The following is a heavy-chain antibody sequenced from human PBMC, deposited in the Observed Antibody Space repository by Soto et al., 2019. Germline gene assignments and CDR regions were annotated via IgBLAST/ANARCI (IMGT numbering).Heavy chain of an antibody. CDR2: IYYSGSS. D-gene: IGHD3-3*01. V-gene: IGHV4-30-4*01. CDR1: GGSISSGDYY. CDR3: AKRVVINGDCGMDV. J-gene: IGHJ6*02. Sequence: QVQLQESGPGLVKPSQTLSLTCTVSGGSISSGDYYWSWIRQPPGKGLEWIGYIYYSGSSYYTPALTSGVTISVDTSKHQLSLKLSYVTAAGTAVYYCAKRVVINGDCGMDVWCQGTTVTVSS.